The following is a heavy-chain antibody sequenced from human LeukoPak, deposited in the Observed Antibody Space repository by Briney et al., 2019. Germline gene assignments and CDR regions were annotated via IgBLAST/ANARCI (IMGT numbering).Heavy chain of an antibody. D-gene: IGHD6-19*01. V-gene: IGHV3-30*02. CDR1: GFTFSSYG. CDR3: AKEAVAGMEFDY. CDR2: IRYDGSNK. J-gene: IGHJ4*02. Sequence: GGSLRLSCAASGFTFSSYGMHWVRQAPGKGLEWVAFIRYDGSNKYYADSVKGRVTISRDNSKNTLYLQMNSLRAEDTAVYYCAKEAVAGMEFDYWGQGTLVTVSS.